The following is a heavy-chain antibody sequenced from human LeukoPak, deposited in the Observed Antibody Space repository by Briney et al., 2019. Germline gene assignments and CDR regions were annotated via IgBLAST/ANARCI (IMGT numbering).Heavy chain of an antibody. CDR2: IYYSGSS. J-gene: IGHJ3*02. CDR1: GGSISSSSYY. V-gene: IGHV4-39*01. CDR3: ARLGVTFDI. D-gene: IGHD3-3*01. Sequence: SETLSLTCTVSGGSISSSSYYWGWIRQPPGKGLEWIGSIYYSGSSYYNPSLKSWVTISVDTSKNLFSLKLSSVTAADTAVYYCARLGVTFDIWGQGTMVTVSS.